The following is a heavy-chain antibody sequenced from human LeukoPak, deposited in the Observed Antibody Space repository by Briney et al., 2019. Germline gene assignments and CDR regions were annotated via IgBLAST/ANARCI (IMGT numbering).Heavy chain of an antibody. CDR2: INPSGST. CDR3: ARGYYDILTGPGWFDP. CDR1: GGSFSGYY. J-gene: IGHJ5*02. Sequence: KSSETLSLTCAVYGGSFSGYYWSWIRQPPGKGLEWIGEINPSGSTNYNPSLKSRVTISVDTSKNQFSLKLSSVTAADTAVYYCARGYYDILTGPGWFDPWGQGTLVTVSS. D-gene: IGHD3-9*01. V-gene: IGHV4-34*01.